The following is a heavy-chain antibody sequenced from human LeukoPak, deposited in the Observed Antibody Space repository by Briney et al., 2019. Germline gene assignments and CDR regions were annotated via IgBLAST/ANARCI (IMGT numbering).Heavy chain of an antibody. V-gene: IGHV1-24*01. CDR1: GYTLTELS. CDR2: FDPEDGET. Sequence: ASVKVSCKVSGYTLTELSMHWVRQAPGKGLEWMGGFDPEDGETIYAQKFQGRVTMTEDTSTDTAYMELSSLRSEDTAVYYCATDRPNSSSWYWDDAFDIWGQGTMVTVSS. CDR3: ATDRPNSSSWYWDDAFDI. J-gene: IGHJ3*02. D-gene: IGHD6-13*01.